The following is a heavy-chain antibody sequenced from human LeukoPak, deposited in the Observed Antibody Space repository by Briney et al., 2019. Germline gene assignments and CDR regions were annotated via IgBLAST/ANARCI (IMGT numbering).Heavy chain of an antibody. J-gene: IGHJ4*02. D-gene: IGHD6-6*01. Sequence: GGSLRLSCAASGFTFSSYAMSWVRQAPGKGLEWVSSISSSSSYIYYADSVKGRFTISRDNAKNSLYLQMNSLRAEDTAVYYCARDSVAARPDYFDYWGQGTLVTVSS. CDR3: ARDSVAARPDYFDY. V-gene: IGHV3-21*01. CDR2: ISSSSSYI. CDR1: GFTFSSYA.